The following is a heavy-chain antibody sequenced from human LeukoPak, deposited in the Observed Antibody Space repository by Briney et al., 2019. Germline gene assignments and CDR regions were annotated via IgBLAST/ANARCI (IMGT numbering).Heavy chain of an antibody. Sequence: ASVRVSFKASGYTFTSYGISWVRQAPGQGLEWMGWISAYNGNTNYAQKLQGRVTMTTDTSTSTAYMELRSLRSDDTAVYYCARDPTTQWLARDYYYYYGMDVWGQGTTVTVSS. CDR2: ISAYNGNT. V-gene: IGHV1-18*01. J-gene: IGHJ6*02. D-gene: IGHD6-19*01. CDR3: ARDPTTQWLARDYYYYYGMDV. CDR1: GYTFTSYG.